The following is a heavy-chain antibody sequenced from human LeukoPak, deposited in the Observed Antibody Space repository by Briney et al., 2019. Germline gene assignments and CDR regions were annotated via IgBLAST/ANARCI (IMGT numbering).Heavy chain of an antibody. J-gene: IGHJ5*02. V-gene: IGHV4-59*08. CDR1: GGSISGYC. CDR3: ARAVAGTSWFDP. CDR2: IYYSGST. D-gene: IGHD6-19*01. Sequence: SETLSLTCTVSGGSISGYCWSWIRQPPGKGLEWIGYIYYSGSTNYNPSLKSRVTISVGTSKNQFSLKLSSVTAADTAVYFCARAVAGTSWFDPWGQGTLVTVSS.